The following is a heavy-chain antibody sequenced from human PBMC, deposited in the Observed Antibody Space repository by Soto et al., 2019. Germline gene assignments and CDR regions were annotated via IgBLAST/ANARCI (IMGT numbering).Heavy chain of an antibody. V-gene: IGHV4-39*01. CDR2: IFYSGNT. Sequence: QLQLQESGPGLVKPSETLSLTCTVSGASISSSSYYWSWIRQPPGKGLEWIGNIFYSGNTYYNPSFKSRVTISVDASKNQFSLRLSSVTAADTAVYYCASTPPYYSDSWGQGTLVTVSS. CDR3: ASTPPYYSDS. J-gene: IGHJ4*02. CDR1: GASISSSSYY.